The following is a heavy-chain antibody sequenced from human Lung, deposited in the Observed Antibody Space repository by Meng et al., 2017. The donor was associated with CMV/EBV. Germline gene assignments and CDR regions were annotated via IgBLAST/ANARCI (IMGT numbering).Heavy chain of an antibody. Sequence: GESLKISCEASGFHFSGYWLSWVRQAPGKGLEWVANINQHGTTKYYADSLKGRFTISRDNTKNSLFLQIKSLRAEDTALYYCARELSSADYYFDYWGQGAPVXVSS. CDR3: ARELSSADYYFDY. CDR1: GFHFSGYW. CDR2: INQHGTTK. J-gene: IGHJ4*02. D-gene: IGHD2-2*01. V-gene: IGHV3-7*01.